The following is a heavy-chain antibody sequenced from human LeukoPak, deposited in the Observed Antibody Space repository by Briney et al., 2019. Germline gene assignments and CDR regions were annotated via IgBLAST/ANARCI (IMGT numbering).Heavy chain of an antibody. J-gene: IGHJ4*02. CDR3: ARDTYRFNDY. Sequence: GGSLGLSCAASGFTFYTYWMSWVRQAPGKGLEWVASISEDGSAKYYVDSVQGRFTISRDNARNSLYLQMNSLRAEDTAVYYCARDTYRFNDYWGQGTLVTVSS. CDR2: ISEDGSAK. CDR1: GFTFYTYW. V-gene: IGHV3-7*01.